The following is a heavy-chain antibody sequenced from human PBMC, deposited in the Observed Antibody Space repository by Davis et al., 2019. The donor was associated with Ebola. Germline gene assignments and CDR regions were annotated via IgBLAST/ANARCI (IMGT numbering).Heavy chain of an antibody. V-gene: IGHV4-61*08. Sequence: SETLSLTCTVSGGSISSGGYYWSWIRQHPGKGLEWIGYIYYSGSTNYNPSLKSRVTISVDTSKNQFSLKLSSVTAADTAVYYCARLGYSGYDSFDYWGQGTLVTVSS. CDR3: ARLGYSGYDSFDY. J-gene: IGHJ4*02. D-gene: IGHD5-12*01. CDR2: IYYSGST. CDR1: GGSISSGGYY.